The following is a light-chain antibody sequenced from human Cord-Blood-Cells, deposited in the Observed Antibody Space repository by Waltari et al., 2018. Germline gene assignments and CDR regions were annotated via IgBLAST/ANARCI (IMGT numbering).Light chain of an antibody. J-gene: IGLJ3*02. V-gene: IGLV2-11*01. Sequence: QSALTQPRSASGSPGQSVTISCTGPSSDVGGYNYVSWYQQHPDKAPKLMIYDVSKRPSGVPDRFSGSKSGNTASLTISGLQAEDEADYYCCSYAGSYTLVFGGGTKLTVL. CDR1: SSDVGGYNY. CDR3: CSYAGSYTLV. CDR2: DVS.